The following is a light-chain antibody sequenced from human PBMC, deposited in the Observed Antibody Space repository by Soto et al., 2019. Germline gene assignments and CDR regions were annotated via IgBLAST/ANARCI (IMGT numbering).Light chain of an antibody. CDR1: QSVSSY. V-gene: IGKV3-11*01. J-gene: IGKJ4*01. CDR3: QQRSNWPLT. Sequence: EIVLTQSPATLSLSPGERATLSCRPSQSVSSYLAWYQQKPGQAPRLLIYDASNRATGIPARFSGSGSGTDFTLTISSLEPEDFAFYYCQQRSNWPLTFGGGTKV. CDR2: DAS.